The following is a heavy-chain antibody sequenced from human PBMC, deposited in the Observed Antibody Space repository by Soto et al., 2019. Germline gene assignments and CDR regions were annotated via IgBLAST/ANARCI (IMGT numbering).Heavy chain of an antibody. CDR3: ARGHRPRYYDFWSGYYGPFVGHNGIVV. Sequence: ASVKVSCKASGYTFTSYDINWVRQATGQGLEWMGWMNPNSGNTGYAQKFQGRVTMTRNTSISTAYMELSSLRSEDTAVYYCARGHRPRYYDFWSGYYGPFVGHNGIVVPGPATSLTLFS. D-gene: IGHD3-3*01. CDR1: GYTFTSYD. CDR2: MNPNSGNT. V-gene: IGHV1-8*01. J-gene: IGHJ6*02.